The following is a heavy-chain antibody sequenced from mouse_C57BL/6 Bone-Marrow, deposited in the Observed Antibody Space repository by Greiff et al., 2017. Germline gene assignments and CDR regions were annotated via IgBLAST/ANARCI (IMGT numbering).Heavy chain of an antibody. Sequence: VQLQQSGAELVKPGASVKLSCKGSGYTFTDYAMHWVKQSHAKSLEWIGVISTYYGDASYNQKFKDKATMTVDKSSSTAYMELARLTSEDSAVYYCARGDYYGSSLYWYFDVWGTGTTVTVSS. CDR3: ARGDYYGSSLYWYFDV. V-gene: IGHV1-67*01. CDR1: GYTFTDYA. CDR2: ISTYYGDA. D-gene: IGHD1-1*01. J-gene: IGHJ1*03.